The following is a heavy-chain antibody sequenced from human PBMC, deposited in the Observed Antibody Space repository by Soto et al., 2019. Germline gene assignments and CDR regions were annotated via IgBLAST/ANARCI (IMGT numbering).Heavy chain of an antibody. CDR2: VYYSGST. J-gene: IGHJ5*02. CDR3: VRDYLLTGFDT. V-gene: IGHV4-59*01. Sequence: QVQLQESGPRLIQPSETLSLTCSVSNGSISTYYWTWVRPPTGKGLEWIGYVYYSGSTNYNPSLKSRVAMSVDTSKNQFSLELKSVTAADTATYYCVRDYLLTGFDTWGQGTLVTVSA. D-gene: IGHD3-9*01. CDR1: NGSISTYY.